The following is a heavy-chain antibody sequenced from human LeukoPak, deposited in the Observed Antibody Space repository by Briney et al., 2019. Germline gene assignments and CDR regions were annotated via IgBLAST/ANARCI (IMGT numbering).Heavy chain of an antibody. CDR3: ARETRMIVATIEDYYYYGMDV. V-gene: IGHV4-30-4*01. D-gene: IGHD5-12*01. Sequence: SETLSLTCTVSGGSISSGDYYWGWIRQPPGKGLEWSGYIYYSGSTYYNPSLKSRVTISVDTSKNQFSLKLSSVTAADTAVYYCARETRMIVATIEDYYYYGMDVWGQGTTVTVSS. CDR1: GGSISSGDYY. J-gene: IGHJ6*02. CDR2: IYYSGST.